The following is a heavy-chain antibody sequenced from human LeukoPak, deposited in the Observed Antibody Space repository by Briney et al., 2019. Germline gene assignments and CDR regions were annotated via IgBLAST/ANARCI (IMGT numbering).Heavy chain of an antibody. CDR2: INHCGST. Sequence: SETLSLTCAVYGGSFSGYYWSWIRQPPGKGLEWIGEINHCGSTNYNPSLKSRVTISVDTSKNQFSLKLSSVTAADTAVYYCAREPPLGYCSGGSCYSYWGQGTLVTVSS. J-gene: IGHJ4*02. CDR3: AREPPLGYCSGGSCYSY. CDR1: GGSFSGYY. V-gene: IGHV4-34*01. D-gene: IGHD2-15*01.